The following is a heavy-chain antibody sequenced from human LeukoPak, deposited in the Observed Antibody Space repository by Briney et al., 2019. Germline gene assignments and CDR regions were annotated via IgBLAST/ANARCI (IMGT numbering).Heavy chain of an antibody. CDR3: ARVNIAARQSVSDGYDY. Sequence: ASVKVSCKASGGTFSSYAISWVRQAPGQGLEWMGGIIPIFGTANYAQKFQGRVTITADKSTNTVYMELSSLRSEDTAVYYCARVNIAARQSVSDGYDYWGQGTLVTVSS. J-gene: IGHJ4*02. CDR1: GGTFSSYA. V-gene: IGHV1-69*06. D-gene: IGHD6-6*01. CDR2: IIPIFGTA.